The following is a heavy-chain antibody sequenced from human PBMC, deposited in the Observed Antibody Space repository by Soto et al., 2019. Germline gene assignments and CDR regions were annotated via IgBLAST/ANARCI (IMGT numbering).Heavy chain of an antibody. V-gene: IGHV4-30-2*05. J-gene: IGHJ4*02. CDR1: GGSISSGGYS. D-gene: IGHD3-10*01. CDR3: ARDRLMGQYFGS. Sequence: SETLSLTCAVSGGSISSGGYSWSWIRQPPGKGLEWIGYIYHSGSTYYNPSLKSRVLMSVDASQNQFFLKLTSVTAADTAIYYCARDRLMGQYFGSWGQGTLVTVSS. CDR2: IYHSGST.